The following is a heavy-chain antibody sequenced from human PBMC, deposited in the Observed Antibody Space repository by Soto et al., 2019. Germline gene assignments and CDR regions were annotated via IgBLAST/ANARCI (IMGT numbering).Heavy chain of an antibody. Sequence: SETLSLTRTVSGGSFKSGSYSWSWIRQPPGKGLEWIGYVYHTGRTSYNPSLKSRVSISMDTSKNQFSLNLDSVTAADTAVYFCARDFAYFDSWGQGTLVTVSS. CDR3: ARDFAYFDS. D-gene: IGHD3-3*01. J-gene: IGHJ4*02. CDR1: GGSFKSGSYS. CDR2: VYHTGRT. V-gene: IGHV4-61*01.